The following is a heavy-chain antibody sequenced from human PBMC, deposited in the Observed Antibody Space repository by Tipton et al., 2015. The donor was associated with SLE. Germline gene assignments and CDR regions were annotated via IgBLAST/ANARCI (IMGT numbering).Heavy chain of an antibody. D-gene: IGHD6-19*01. CDR3: AKNGGYSSGWANY. Sequence: SLRLSCAASGFTFSSYEMNWVRQAPGKGLEWVAVISYDGSNKYYADSVKGRFTISRDNSKNTLYLQMNSLRAEDTAVYYCAKNGGYSSGWANYWGQGTLVTVSS. CDR2: ISYDGSNK. J-gene: IGHJ4*02. V-gene: IGHV3-30*18. CDR1: GFTFSSYE.